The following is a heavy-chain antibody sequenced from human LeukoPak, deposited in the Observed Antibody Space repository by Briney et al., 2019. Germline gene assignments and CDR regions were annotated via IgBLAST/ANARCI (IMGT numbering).Heavy chain of an antibody. CDR3: ARDRGSYWDGGNDY. Sequence: GGSLRLSCAVSGFSFRSFAMSWVRQAPGKGLEWVSGISGSGGTTYNADSVKGRFAVSRDNSKNTLYLQMNSLRADDTAVYYCARDRGSYWDGGNDYWGQGTLVTVSS. V-gene: IGHV3-23*01. CDR2: ISGSGGTT. D-gene: IGHD1-26*01. J-gene: IGHJ4*02. CDR1: GFSFRSFA.